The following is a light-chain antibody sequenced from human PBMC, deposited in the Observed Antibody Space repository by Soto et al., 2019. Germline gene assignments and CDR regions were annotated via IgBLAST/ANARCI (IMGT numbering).Light chain of an antibody. Sequence: QSALTQPASVSGSPGQSITISCTGTSSAVDGYNYVSWYQQHPGKAPKLMIYDVSNRPSGVSNRFSGSKSGNTASLTISGLQAEDEADYFCSSYAPSTTPVVFGGGTKLTVL. V-gene: IGLV2-14*01. J-gene: IGLJ2*01. CDR1: SSAVDGYNY. CDR3: SSYAPSTTPVV. CDR2: DVS.